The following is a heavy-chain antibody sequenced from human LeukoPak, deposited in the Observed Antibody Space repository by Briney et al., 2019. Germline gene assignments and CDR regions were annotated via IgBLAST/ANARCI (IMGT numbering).Heavy chain of an antibody. Sequence: SETLSLTCAVSGGSISSGGYYWSWIRQHPGKGLEWIVYIYYSGTTYYNPSLKSRVIILLDTSKSQFSLKLTSVTAADTAVYYCARAAQNWNNAPYFDYWGQGTLVTVSS. V-gene: IGHV4-31*11. CDR1: GGSISSGGYY. CDR3: ARAAQNWNNAPYFDY. D-gene: IGHD1/OR15-1a*01. J-gene: IGHJ4*02. CDR2: IYYSGTT.